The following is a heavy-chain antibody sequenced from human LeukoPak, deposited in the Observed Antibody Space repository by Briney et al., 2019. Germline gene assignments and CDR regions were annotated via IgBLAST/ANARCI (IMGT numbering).Heavy chain of an antibody. CDR2: IIPIFGTA. J-gene: IGHJ4*02. Sequence: SVKVSYKASGGTFSSYAISWVRQAPGQGLEWMGGIIPIFGTANYAQKFQGRVTITTDESTSTAYMELSSLRSEDTAVYYCAVARPYCSSTSCYGDWRYWGQGTLVTVSS. D-gene: IGHD2-2*01. CDR1: GGTFSSYA. V-gene: IGHV1-69*05. CDR3: AVARPYCSSTSCYGDWRY.